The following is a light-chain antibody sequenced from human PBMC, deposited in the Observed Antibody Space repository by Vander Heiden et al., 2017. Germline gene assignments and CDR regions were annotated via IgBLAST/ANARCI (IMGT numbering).Light chain of an antibody. Sequence: DIVLTQSPGPLALSPGARATPSCRASESVWGTYLAWYQQKPGQAARLLISSASSRATGIPDRFSGSGSGTDFTLTISRLEPEDFAMYYCQQYGNSPLTFGGGTKVEIK. CDR2: SAS. CDR1: ESVWGTY. J-gene: IGKJ4*01. V-gene: IGKV3-20*01. CDR3: QQYGNSPLT.